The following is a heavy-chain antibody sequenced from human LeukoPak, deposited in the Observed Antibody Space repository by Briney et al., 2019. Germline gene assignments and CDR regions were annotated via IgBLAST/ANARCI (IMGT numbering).Heavy chain of an antibody. D-gene: IGHD2-21*02. CDR1: GFTLSSYG. CDR2: IWYDGNNK. J-gene: IGHJ4*02. V-gene: IGHV3-33*01. CDR3: ARDSCRGDCYPFDY. Sequence: GGSLRLSCAASGFTLSSYGMHWVRQATGKGLEWVAGIWYDGNNKYYADSVKGRFPISRDNSKNTLYVQMNSLRAEDTAVYYCARDSCRGDCYPFDYWGQGTLVTVSS.